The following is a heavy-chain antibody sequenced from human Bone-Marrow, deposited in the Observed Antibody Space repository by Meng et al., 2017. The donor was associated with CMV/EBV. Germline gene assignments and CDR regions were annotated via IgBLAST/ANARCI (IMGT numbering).Heavy chain of an antibody. CDR2: IKEDGSQK. D-gene: IGHD1-26*01. V-gene: IGHV3-7*01. J-gene: IGHJ4*02. CDR1: GFTVSSNY. CDR3: ARDIPYSGNYEFEY. Sequence: GESLKISCAASGFTVSSNYMSWVRQAPGKGLEWVATIKEDGSQKYYVDSVKGRFTISRDNAKNSLYLQMNSLRGEDTAVYYCARDIPYSGNYEFEYWGQGTLVTVSS.